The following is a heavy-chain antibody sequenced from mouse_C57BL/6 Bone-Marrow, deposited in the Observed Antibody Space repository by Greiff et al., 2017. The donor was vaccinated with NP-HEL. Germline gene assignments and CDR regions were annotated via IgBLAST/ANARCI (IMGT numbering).Heavy chain of an antibody. V-gene: IGHV1-81*01. CDR1: GYTFTSYG. D-gene: IGHD2-3*01. J-gene: IGHJ3*01. CDR3: ARQGGLLPFAY. Sequence: QVQLQQSGAELARPGASVKLSCKASGYTFTSYGISWVKQRTGQGLEWIGEIYPRSGNTYYNEKFKGKATLTEDKSSSTAYMELRSLTSEDSAVYFCARQGGLLPFAYWGQGTLVTVSA. CDR2: IYPRSGNT.